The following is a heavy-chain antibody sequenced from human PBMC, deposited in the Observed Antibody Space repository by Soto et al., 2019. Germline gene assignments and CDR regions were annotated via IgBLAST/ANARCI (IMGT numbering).Heavy chain of an antibody. D-gene: IGHD3-16*01. J-gene: IGHJ4*02. Sequence: GASVRVSCKASGVTFSSYAISWVRQAPGQGLEWMGGIIPIFGTANYAQKFQGRVTITADESTSTAYMELSSLRSEDTAVYYCAREPPGGPFDYWGQGTLVTVSS. CDR3: AREPPGGPFDY. V-gene: IGHV1-69*13. CDR2: IIPIFGTA. CDR1: GVTFSSYA.